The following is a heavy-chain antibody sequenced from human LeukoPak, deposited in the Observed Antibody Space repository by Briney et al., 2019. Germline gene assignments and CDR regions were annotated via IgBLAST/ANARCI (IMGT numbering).Heavy chain of an antibody. CDR1: GFTFDDYA. V-gene: IGHV3-21*01. CDR3: ASPYSSRWYELCY. D-gene: IGHD6-13*01. Sequence: PGRSLRLSCAASGFTFDDYAMHWVRHAPGKGLEWVSSISSSSSYIYYADSVKGRFTISRDNAKNSLYLQVNSLRAEDTAVYYCASPYSSRWYELCYWGQGTLVTVSS. CDR2: ISSSSSYI. J-gene: IGHJ4*02.